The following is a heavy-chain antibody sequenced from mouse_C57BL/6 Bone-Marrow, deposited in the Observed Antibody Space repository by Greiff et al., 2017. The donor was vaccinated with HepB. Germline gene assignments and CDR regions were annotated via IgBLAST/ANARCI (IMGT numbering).Heavy chain of an antibody. CDR3: ARRIYDGYAWGFDV. V-gene: IGHV1-64*01. CDR2: IHPNSGST. J-gene: IGHJ1*03. CDR1: GYTFTSYW. D-gene: IGHD2-2*01. Sequence: QVQLQQPGAELVKPGASVKLSCKASGYTFTSYWMHWVKQRPGQGLEWIGMIHPNSGSTNYNEKFKSKATLTVDKSSSTAYMQLSSLTSEDSAVYYCARRIYDGYAWGFDVWGTGTTVTVSS.